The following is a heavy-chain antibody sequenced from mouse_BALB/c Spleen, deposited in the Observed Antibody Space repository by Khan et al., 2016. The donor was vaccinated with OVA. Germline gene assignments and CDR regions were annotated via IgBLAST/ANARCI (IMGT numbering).Heavy chain of an antibody. CDR1: GYTFTNYW. Sequence: QVQLQQPGAELVKPGASVKLSCKTSGYTFTNYWIHWVKQRPGQGLEWIGEIYPGDGRTNNNENFKNKATLTVDISSTTAYMQLSSLTSEDSAVYYCAGNAYVGNYFDYWGQGTTLTVSS. J-gene: IGHJ2*01. CDR2: IYPGDGRT. CDR3: AGNAYVGNYFDY. V-gene: IGHV1S81*02. D-gene: IGHD2-10*01.